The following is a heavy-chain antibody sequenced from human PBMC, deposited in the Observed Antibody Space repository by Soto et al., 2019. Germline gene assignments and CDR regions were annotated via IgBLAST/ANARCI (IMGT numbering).Heavy chain of an antibody. CDR1: GFTFSSYA. Sequence: QVQLVESGGGVVQPGRSLRLSCAASGFTFSSYAMHWVRQAPGKGLEWVAVISYDGSNKYYADSVKGRFTISRDNSKNTLYLQMNSLRAEDTAVYYCARDQYYGAVAVSWRGYFQHWGQGTLVTVSS. CDR2: ISYDGSNK. J-gene: IGHJ1*01. D-gene: IGHD2-21*01. CDR3: ARDQYYGAVAVSWRGYFQH. V-gene: IGHV3-30-3*01.